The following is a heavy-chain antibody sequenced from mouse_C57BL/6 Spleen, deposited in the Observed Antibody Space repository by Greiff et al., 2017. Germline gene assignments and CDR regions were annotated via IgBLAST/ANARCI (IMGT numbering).Heavy chain of an antibody. V-gene: IGHV1-81*01. D-gene: IGHD3-2*02. CDR3: ARGGETAQADYFDY. J-gene: IGHJ2*01. CDR1: GYTFTSYG. Sequence: QVQLQQSGAELARPGASVKLSCKASGYTFTSYGISWVKQRTGQGLEWIGEIYPRSGNTYYNEKFKGKATLTADKSSSTAYMELRSLTSEDSAVYFCARGGETAQADYFDYWGQGTTLTVSS. CDR2: IYPRSGNT.